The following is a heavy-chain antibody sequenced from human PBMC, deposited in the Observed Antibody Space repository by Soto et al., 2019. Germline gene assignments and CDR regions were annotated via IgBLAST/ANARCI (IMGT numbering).Heavy chain of an antibody. CDR1: GGSISSGGYY. J-gene: IGHJ4*02. Sequence: PSETLSLTCTVSGGSISSGGYYWSWIRQHPGKGLEWIGYIYYSGSTYYNPSLKSRVTISVDTSKNQFSLKLSSVTAADTAVYYCARASYSYDPYYFDYWGQGTLVTVSS. CDR3: ARASYSYDPYYFDY. V-gene: IGHV4-31*03. CDR2: IYYSGST. D-gene: IGHD5-18*01.